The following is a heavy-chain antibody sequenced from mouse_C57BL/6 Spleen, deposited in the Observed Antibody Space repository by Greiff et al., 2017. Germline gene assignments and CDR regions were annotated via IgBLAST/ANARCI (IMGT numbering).Heavy chain of an antibody. CDR3: ANGEGNPWFAY. J-gene: IGHJ3*01. CDR1: GFTFSDYG. CDR2: ISSGSSTI. V-gene: IGHV5-17*01. Sequence: EVKLMESGGGLVKPGGSLKLSCAASGFTFSDYGMHWVRQAPEKGLEWVAYISSGSSTIYYADTVKGRFTISKDNAKNTLFLQMTSLRAEDTAMYYCANGEGNPWFAYWGQGTLVTVSA. D-gene: IGHD2-1*01.